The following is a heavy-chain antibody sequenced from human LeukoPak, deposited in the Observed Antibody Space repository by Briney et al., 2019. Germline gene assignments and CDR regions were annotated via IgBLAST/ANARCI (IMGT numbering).Heavy chain of an antibody. Sequence: GGSLRLSCAASGFTLSSYTMDWVRQAPGKGLEWVSYISSSGSTIYYADSVKGRFTISRDNAKNSLYLQMNSLRAEDTAVYYCAELGITMIGGVWGKGTTVTISS. V-gene: IGHV3-48*03. D-gene: IGHD3-10*02. CDR1: GFTLSSYT. CDR2: ISSSGSTI. CDR3: AELGITMIGGV. J-gene: IGHJ6*04.